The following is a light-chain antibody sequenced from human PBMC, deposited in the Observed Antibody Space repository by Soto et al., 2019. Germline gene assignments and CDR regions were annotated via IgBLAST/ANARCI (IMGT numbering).Light chain of an antibody. Sequence: QSALTQPASVSGSPGQSITISCTGTSSDVGGYNYFSWYQQHPGKAPKLMIYDVSYRPSGVSDRFSGSKSGNTASLTISGLQSEDEADYYCDSYTSGSSDVFGTGTKLTVL. CDR3: DSYTSGSSDV. CDR1: SSDVGGYNY. J-gene: IGLJ1*01. V-gene: IGLV2-14*01. CDR2: DVS.